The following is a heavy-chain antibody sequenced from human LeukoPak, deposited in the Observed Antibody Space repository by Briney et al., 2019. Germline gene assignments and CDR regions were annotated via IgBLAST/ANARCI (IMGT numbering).Heavy chain of an antibody. CDR2: IFGSGSS. Sequence: SETLSLTCTVSGGSISDYYWSWIRQPPGKGLEWIGWIFGSGSSNYNPSLKSRLTISVDTSKNQFSLKLSSVTAADTAVYYCVRGLWMATAYWGQGTLVTVSS. D-gene: IGHD5-24*01. CDR3: VRGLWMATAY. J-gene: IGHJ4*02. V-gene: IGHV4-59*12. CDR1: GGSISDYY.